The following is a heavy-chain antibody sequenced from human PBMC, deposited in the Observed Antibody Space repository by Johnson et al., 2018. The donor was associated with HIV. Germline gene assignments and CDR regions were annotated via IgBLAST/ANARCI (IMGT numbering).Heavy chain of an antibody. V-gene: IGHV3-74*02. CDR1: GFTFSSYW. Sequence: VQLVESGGGVVRPGGSLRLSCAASGFTFSSYWMHWVRQAPGNGLVWVSRINSDGSSTSYADSVKGRFTISRDNAKNSLYLQMNSLRAEDTALYYCGREGGGGYNYGESPFDIWGQGTLVTVSS. J-gene: IGHJ3*02. D-gene: IGHD5-18*01. CDR3: GREGGGGYNYGESPFDI. CDR2: INSDGSST.